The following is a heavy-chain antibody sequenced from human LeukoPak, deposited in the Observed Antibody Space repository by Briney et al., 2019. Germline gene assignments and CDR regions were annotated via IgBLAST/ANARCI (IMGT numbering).Heavy chain of an antibody. D-gene: IGHD3-10*01. Sequence: PGGSLRLSCAASGFTFSSYWMSWVRQAPGKGLEWVANIKQAGSEKYYVDSVKGRFTISRDNAKNSLYLQMNSLTAEDTAVHYCVRAHHPGGWFDPWGQGTLVTVSS. CDR1: GFTFSSYW. J-gene: IGHJ5*02. CDR2: IKQAGSEK. CDR3: VRAHHPGGWFDP. V-gene: IGHV3-7*04.